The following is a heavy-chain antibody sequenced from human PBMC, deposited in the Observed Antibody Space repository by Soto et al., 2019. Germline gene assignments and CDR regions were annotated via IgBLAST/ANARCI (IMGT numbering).Heavy chain of an antibody. J-gene: IGHJ5*02. CDR3: ARAHIVVVTALSPWFDP. CDR2: IYPGDSDT. CDR1: GYSFTSYW. Sequence: GESLKISCKGSGYSFTSYWIGWVRQMPGKGLEWMGIIYPGDSDTRYSPSFQGQVTISADKSISTAYLQWSSLKASDTAMYYCARAHIVVVTALSPWFDPGGQGTLVTVSS. V-gene: IGHV5-51*01. D-gene: IGHD2-21*02.